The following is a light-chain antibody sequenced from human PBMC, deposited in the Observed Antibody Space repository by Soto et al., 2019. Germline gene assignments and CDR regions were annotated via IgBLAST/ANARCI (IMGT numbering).Light chain of an antibody. J-gene: IGLJ2*01. CDR3: VLYMRSGISV. CDR1: SDSVSASHF. CDR2: NTN. V-gene: IGLV8-61*01. Sequence: QAVVTQEPSFSVSPGGTATLTCGLSSDSVSASHFPSWYQQTPGQAPRTLIYNTNTRSILGNRAALTITGAQADDESDYYCVLYMRSGISVFGGGTKLTVL.